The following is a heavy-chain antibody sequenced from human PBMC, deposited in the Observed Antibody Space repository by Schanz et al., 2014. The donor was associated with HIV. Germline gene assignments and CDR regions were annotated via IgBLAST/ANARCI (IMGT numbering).Heavy chain of an antibody. CDR3: ARHQRGSYLEALDY. V-gene: IGHV4-39*01. Sequence: QLQLQESGPGLVKPSETLSLTCSVSGDSISNTTHYWGWIRQPPGKGLEWIGSAHHSGSTYYTPSHKRRPPIPAAPSKNQFPLKLTSVTAADTAVFYCARHQRGSYLEALDYWGQGTLVTVSS. D-gene: IGHD3-10*01. J-gene: IGHJ4*02. CDR2: AHHSGST. CDR1: GDSISNTTHY.